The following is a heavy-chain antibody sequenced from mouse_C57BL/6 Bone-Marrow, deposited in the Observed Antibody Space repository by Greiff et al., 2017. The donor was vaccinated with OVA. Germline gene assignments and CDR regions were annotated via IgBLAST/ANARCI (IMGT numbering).Heavy chain of an antibody. CDR1: GFNITDYY. J-gene: IGHJ2*01. D-gene: IGHD6-5*01. V-gene: IGHV14-4*01. CDR2: IDPENGDT. CDR3: TSYVNFDY. Sequence: VQLQQSGAELVRPGASVKLSCTASGFNITDYYMHWVKQRPEQGLEWIGWIDPENGDTEYASKFQGKATITAHTSSNTAYLQLSSLTSEDTAVYYCTSYVNFDYWGQGTTLTVSS.